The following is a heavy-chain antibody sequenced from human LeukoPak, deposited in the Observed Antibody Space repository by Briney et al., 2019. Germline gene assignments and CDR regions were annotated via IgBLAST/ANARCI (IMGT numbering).Heavy chain of an antibody. CDR1: GGTFSSYA. D-gene: IGHD5-12*01. J-gene: IGHJ4*02. V-gene: IGHV1-69*04. CDR2: IIPTLGIA. CDR3: ARYSGYDSFSLAHDY. Sequence: ASVKVSCKASGGTFSSYAISWVRQAPGQGLEWMGRIIPTLGIANYAQKFQGRVTITADKSTSTAYMELSSLRSEDTAVYYCARYSGYDSFSLAHDYWGQGTLVTVSS.